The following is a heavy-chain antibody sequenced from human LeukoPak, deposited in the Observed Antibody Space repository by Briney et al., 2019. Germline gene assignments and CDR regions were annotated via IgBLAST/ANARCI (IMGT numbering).Heavy chain of an antibody. CDR1: GFTFSSYE. Sequence: GGSLRLSCAASGFTFSSYEMNWFRQAPGKGLEWVSTISVGAEYIFYADSVKGRFTISRDDSNNALYLQMHSLRAEDTALYYCASGPPFLKYFEYWGQGTLVTVSS. V-gene: IGHV3-23*01. D-gene: IGHD3-3*01. CDR2: ISVGAEYI. CDR3: ASGPPFLKYFEY. J-gene: IGHJ4*02.